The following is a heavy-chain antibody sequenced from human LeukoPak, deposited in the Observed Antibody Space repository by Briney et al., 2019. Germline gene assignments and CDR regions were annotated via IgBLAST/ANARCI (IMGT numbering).Heavy chain of an antibody. CDR3: AKSNGYCSSTSCYRPLDY. Sequence: GGSLRLSCAASGFTFSSYGMHWVRQAPGKGLEWVAFIRYDGSNKYYADSVKGRFTISRDNSKNTLYLQMNSLRAEDTAVYYCAKSNGYCSSTSCYRPLDYWGQGTLVTVSS. CDR2: IRYDGSNK. J-gene: IGHJ4*02. V-gene: IGHV3-30*02. CDR1: GFTFSSYG. D-gene: IGHD2-2*02.